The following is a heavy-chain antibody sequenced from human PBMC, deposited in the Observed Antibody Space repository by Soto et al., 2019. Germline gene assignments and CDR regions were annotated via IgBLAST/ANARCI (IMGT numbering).Heavy chain of an antibody. CDR3: ARGRPTVTGWFDP. CDR1: GGSISSSSYY. V-gene: IGHV4-39*07. J-gene: IGHJ5*02. CDR2: IYYSGST. D-gene: IGHD4-17*01. Sequence: SETLSLTCTVSGGSISSSSYYWGWIRQPPGKGLEWIGSIYYSGSTYYNPSLKSRVTISVDTSKNQFSLKLSSVTAADTAVYYCARGRPTVTGWFDPWGQGTLVTVSS.